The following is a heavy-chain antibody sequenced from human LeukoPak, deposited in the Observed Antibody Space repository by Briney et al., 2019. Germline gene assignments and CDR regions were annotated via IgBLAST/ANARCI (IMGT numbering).Heavy chain of an antibody. J-gene: IGHJ4*02. D-gene: IGHD3-9*01. CDR2: ISYDGSNK. Sequence: PGGSLRLSCAASGFTFSSYGMHWVRQAPGKGLEWVAVISYDGSNKYYADSVKGRFTISRDNSKNTLYLQMNSLRAEDTAVYYCAEDAGFLTGYIYYFDYWGQGTLVTVSS. V-gene: IGHV3-30*18. CDR3: AEDAGFLTGYIYYFDY. CDR1: GFTFSSYG.